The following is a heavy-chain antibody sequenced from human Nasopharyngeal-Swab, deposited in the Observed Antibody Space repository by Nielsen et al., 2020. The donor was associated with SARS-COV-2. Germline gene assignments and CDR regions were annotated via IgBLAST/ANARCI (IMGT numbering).Heavy chain of an antibody. Sequence: AAVKVSCKASGYTFTSYYMHWVRQAAGQGLEWMGIINPSGGSTNYAQKFQGRGTMTRDTSTSTVYMELSSLRSEDTAVYYCASDTSRWNFDSSGYTDYWGQGILVLVSS. CDR2: INPSGGST. D-gene: IGHD3-22*01. CDR1: GYTFTSYY. J-gene: IGHJ4*02. CDR3: ASDTSRWNFDSSGYTDY. V-gene: IGHV1-46*01.